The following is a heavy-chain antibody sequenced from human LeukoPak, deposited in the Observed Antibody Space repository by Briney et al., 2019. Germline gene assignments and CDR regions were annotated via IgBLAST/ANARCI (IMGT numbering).Heavy chain of an antibody. Sequence: PSETLSLTCAVSGGSISSGGYSWSWIRQPPGKGLEWIGEINHSGSTNYNPSLKSRVTISVDTSKNQFSLKLSSVTAADTAVYYCARDLNWETYWGQGTLVSVSS. CDR1: GGSISSGGYS. CDR2: INHSGST. CDR3: ARDLNWETY. V-gene: IGHV4-34*01. J-gene: IGHJ4*02. D-gene: IGHD7-27*01.